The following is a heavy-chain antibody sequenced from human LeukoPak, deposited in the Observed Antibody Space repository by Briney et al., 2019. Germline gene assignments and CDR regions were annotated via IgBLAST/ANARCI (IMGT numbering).Heavy chain of an antibody. D-gene: IGHD1-26*01. V-gene: IGHV3-21*01. CDR3: ARGHSGSYQRNDAFDI. J-gene: IGHJ3*02. Sequence: GGSLRLSCAASGFTFSSYSMNWVRQAPGKGLEWVSSISSGSGYIYYADSLKGRFTSSRDNAKNSLYLQMNSLRAEDTDVYYCARGHSGSYQRNDAFDIWGQGTMVTVST. CDR1: GFTFSSYS. CDR2: ISSGSGYI.